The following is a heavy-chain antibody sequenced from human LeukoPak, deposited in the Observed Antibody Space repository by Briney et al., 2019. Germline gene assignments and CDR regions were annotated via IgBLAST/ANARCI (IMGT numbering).Heavy chain of an antibody. V-gene: IGHV1-69*13. J-gene: IGHJ4*02. CDR1: GGTFSSYA. CDR3: ARPRSIAVAGPDYYFDY. CDR2: IIPIFGTA. Sequence: SVKVSCKAPGGTFSSYAISWVRQAPGQGLEWMGGIIPIFGTANYAQKFQGRVTITADESTSTAYMELSSLRSEDTAVYYCARPRSIAVAGPDYYFDYWGQGTLVTVSS. D-gene: IGHD6-19*01.